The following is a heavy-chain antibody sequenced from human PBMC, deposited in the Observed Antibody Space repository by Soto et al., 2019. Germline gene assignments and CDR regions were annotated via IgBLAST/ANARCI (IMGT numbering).Heavy chain of an antibody. CDR1: GYTFTSYA. J-gene: IGHJ4*02. D-gene: IGHD6-13*01. Sequence: ASVKVSCKASGYTFTSYAMHWVRQAPGQRLEWMGWINAGNGNTKYSQKFQGRVTITRDTSASTAYMELSSLRSEDTAVYYCATLHSSSWYLNDWGQGTLVTVSS. CDR2: INAGNGNT. CDR3: ATLHSSSWYLND. V-gene: IGHV1-3*01.